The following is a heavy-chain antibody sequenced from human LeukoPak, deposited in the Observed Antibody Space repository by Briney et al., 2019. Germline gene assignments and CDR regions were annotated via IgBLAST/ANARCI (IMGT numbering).Heavy chain of an antibody. V-gene: IGHV4-59*01. CDR1: GGSISSYY. J-gene: IGHJ4*02. Sequence: SETLSLTCTVSGGSISSYYWSWIRQPPVKGLEWIGYIYYSGSTNYNPSLKSRVTISVDTSKNQFSLKLSSVTAADTAVYYCARVPTDDSSFDYWGQGTLVTVSS. CDR2: IYYSGST. CDR3: ARVPTDDSSFDY. D-gene: IGHD3-22*01.